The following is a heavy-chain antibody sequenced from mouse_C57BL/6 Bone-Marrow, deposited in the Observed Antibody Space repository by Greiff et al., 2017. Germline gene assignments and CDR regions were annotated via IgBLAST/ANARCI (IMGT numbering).Heavy chain of an antibody. J-gene: IGHJ4*01. CDR3: ARSAYYDYDRYAVDY. D-gene: IGHD2-4*01. CDR2: TYWDDDK. CDR1: GFSLSTSGMG. V-gene: IGHV8-12*01. Sequence: QVTLQVSGPGILQSSQTLSLTCSFSGFSLSTSGMGVSWIRQPSGKGLVWLAHTYWDDDKRYNPSLKSQLTISKDTSRNQVFLKITSVDTADTATYYCARSAYYDYDRYAVDYWGQGTSVTVSS.